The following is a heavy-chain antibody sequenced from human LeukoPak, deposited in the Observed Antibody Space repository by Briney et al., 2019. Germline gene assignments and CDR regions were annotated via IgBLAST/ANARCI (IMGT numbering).Heavy chain of an antibody. CDR2: ISSSDYRT. J-gene: IGHJ4*02. D-gene: IGHD6-6*01. CDR3: AREYASSSHFDS. Sequence: GGSLRLSCAASGFTFSDYYMTWVRQAPGKGLEWVSYISSSDYRTNYADSVKGRFTISRDNAKNSLYLQMNSLRAEDTAVYYCAREYASSSHFDSWGQGTLVTVSS. CDR1: GFTFSDYY. V-gene: IGHV3-11*01.